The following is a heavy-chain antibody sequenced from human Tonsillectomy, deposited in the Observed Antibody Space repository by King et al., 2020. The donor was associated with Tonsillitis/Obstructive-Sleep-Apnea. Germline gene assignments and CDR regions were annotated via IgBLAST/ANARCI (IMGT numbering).Heavy chain of an antibody. CDR3: ARGYCSNTSFYPYFYYLDV. CDR2: INHSGST. V-gene: IGHV4-34*01. CDR1: GESFSGYY. D-gene: IGHD2-2*01. J-gene: IGHJ6*03. Sequence: VQLQQWGAGLLKPSKTLSLTCAVYGESFSGYYWNWIRQPPGKGLEWMGEINHSGSTIYNPSLKSRVTISVDTSKNQSSLNLSSVTAADTAVYYCARGYCSNTSFYPYFYYLDVWGNGTPVTVSS.